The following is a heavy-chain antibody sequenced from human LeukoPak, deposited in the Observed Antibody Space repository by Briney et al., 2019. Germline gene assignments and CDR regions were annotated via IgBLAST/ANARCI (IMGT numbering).Heavy chain of an antibody. J-gene: IGHJ4*02. CDR3: SRGSDESKTGDS. CDR2: IHPYGFT. Sequence: PETLSLTCAVSGGSFSNYYWSWIRQPPGKGLEWIGEIHPYGFTNFNPSLKSRLSISVDTSKNQFYLKLTSVTAADTAVYYCSRGSDESKTGDSWGQGSLVTVSS. CDR1: GGSFSNYY. D-gene: IGHD3-9*01. V-gene: IGHV4-34*01.